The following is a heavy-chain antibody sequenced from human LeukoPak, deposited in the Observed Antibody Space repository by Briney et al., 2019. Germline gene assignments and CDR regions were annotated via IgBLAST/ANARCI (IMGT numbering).Heavy chain of an antibody. CDR3: AKELGYCSSTSCYRVFANPFDY. CDR2: ISGSGGNT. Sequence: GGSMTLSCAPSRLTFSSYAMSWVRHAPGEGLEWVSSISGSGGNTFHTDSVKGRFTISRDNSKKTLYLKMNSLRAEDTAVYYCAKELGYCSSTSCYRVFANPFDYWGEGALVTVSS. J-gene: IGHJ4*02. CDR1: RLTFSSYA. V-gene: IGHV3-23*01. D-gene: IGHD2-2*02.